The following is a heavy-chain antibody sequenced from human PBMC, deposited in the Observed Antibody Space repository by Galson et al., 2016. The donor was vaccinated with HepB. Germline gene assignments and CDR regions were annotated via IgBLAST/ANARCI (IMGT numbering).Heavy chain of an antibody. D-gene: IGHD6-6*01. CDR1: GFTFSSYT. J-gene: IGHJ4*02. CDR2: ISGSSSII. V-gene: IGHV3-48*04. CDR3: ARDLYSSSSPIDY. Sequence: SLRLSCAASGFTFSSYTMNWVRQAPGKGLEWVSHISGSSSIIYYADSVKGRFSISRDNARNSLFLQMNSLRAEDTAVYYCARDLYSSSSPIDYWGQGTLVTVSS.